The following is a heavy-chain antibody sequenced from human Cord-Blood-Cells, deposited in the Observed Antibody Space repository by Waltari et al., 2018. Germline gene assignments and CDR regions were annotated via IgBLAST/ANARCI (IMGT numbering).Heavy chain of an antibody. Sequence: QVQLPQWGAGLLKPSETLSLTCAVYGGSFSGYYWSWIRQPPGKGLEWIGEINHSGSTNYNPSLKSRVTISVDTSKNQFSLKLSSVTAADTAVYYCARTRQQLVDYWGQGTLVTVSS. V-gene: IGHV4-34*01. CDR3: ARTRQQLVDY. CDR2: INHSGST. D-gene: IGHD6-13*01. J-gene: IGHJ4*02. CDR1: GGSFSGYY.